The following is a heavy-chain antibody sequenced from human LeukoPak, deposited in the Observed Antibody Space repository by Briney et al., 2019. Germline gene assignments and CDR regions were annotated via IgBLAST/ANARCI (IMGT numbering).Heavy chain of an antibody. J-gene: IGHJ5*02. Sequence: TLPLTCTVSGGSISSGDYYWSWIRQPPGKGLEWIGYIYYSGSTYYNPSLKSRVTISVDTSKNQFSLKLSSVTAADTAVYYCARYTVTTIGFDPWGQGTLGTVSS. CDR1: GGSISSGDYY. CDR3: ARYTVTTIGFDP. V-gene: IGHV4-30-4*01. CDR2: IYYSGST. D-gene: IGHD4-17*01.